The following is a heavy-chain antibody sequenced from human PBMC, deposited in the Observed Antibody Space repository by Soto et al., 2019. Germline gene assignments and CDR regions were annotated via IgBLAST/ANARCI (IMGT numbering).Heavy chain of an antibody. Sequence: ASVKVSCKASGYTFTSYYMHWVRQAPGQGLEWMGIINPSGGSTSYAQKFQGRVTMTRDTSTSTVYMELSSLRSEDTAVYYCGRGRAQYQLPYYYYYMDVWGKGTTVTSP. D-gene: IGHD2-2*01. CDR3: GRGRAQYQLPYYYYYMDV. CDR2: INPSGGST. CDR1: GYTFTSYY. J-gene: IGHJ6*03. V-gene: IGHV1-46*01.